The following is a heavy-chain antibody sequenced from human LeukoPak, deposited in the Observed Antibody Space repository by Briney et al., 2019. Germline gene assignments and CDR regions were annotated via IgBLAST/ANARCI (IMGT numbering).Heavy chain of an antibody. CDR1: GYTFTSYG. Sequence: ASVKVSCKASGYTFTSYGISWVRQAPGQGLEWMGWISAYNGNTNYAQKLQGRVTMTTDTSTSTAYMELRSLRSDDTAVYYCARYCSGGSCYLRSWSDPWGQGTLVTVSS. CDR2: ISAYNGNT. CDR3: ARYCSGGSCYLRSWSDP. D-gene: IGHD2-15*01. V-gene: IGHV1-18*01. J-gene: IGHJ5*02.